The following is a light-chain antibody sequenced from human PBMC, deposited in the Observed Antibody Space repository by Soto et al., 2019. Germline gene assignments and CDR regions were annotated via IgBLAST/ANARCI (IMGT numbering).Light chain of an antibody. V-gene: IGLV2-23*01. Sequence: QSVLTQPGSVSGSPGQSIAISCTGTSSDVGNYNLVSWYQQHSGKAPKLMIYEGTKRPSGVSDRFSGSKSGNTASLTISGLQAEDEADYYCCSYASTGTYVFGTGTKVTVL. CDR2: EGT. CDR1: SSDVGNYNL. CDR3: CSYASTGTYV. J-gene: IGLJ1*01.